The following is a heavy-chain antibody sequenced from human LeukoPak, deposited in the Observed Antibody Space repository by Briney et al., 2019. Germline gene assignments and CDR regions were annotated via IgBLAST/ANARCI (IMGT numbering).Heavy chain of an antibody. CDR1: GYTFTSYG. J-gene: IGHJ4*02. V-gene: IGHV1-18*01. D-gene: IGHD2-15*01. CDR3: ARGPGLLCSGGGCYRGGSFDY. Sequence: ASVKVSCKASGYTFTSYGISWVRQAPGQGLEWMGWISGYNGNTNYAQKLQGRVTMTTDTSTSTAYMELRSLRSDDTAVYYCARGPGLLCSGGGCYRGGSFDYWGQGTLVTVSS. CDR2: ISGYNGNT.